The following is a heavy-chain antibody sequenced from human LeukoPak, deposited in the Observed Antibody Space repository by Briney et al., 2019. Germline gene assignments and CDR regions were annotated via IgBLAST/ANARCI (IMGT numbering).Heavy chain of an antibody. Sequence: ASVKVSCKASGGTFSSYAISWVRQAPGQGLEWMGGIIPIFGTANYAQKFQGRVTITADESTSTAYMELSSLRSEDTAVYYCARLRGDSRGAFDIWGQGTMVTVS. CDR1: GGTFSSYA. D-gene: IGHD3-22*01. J-gene: IGHJ3*02. CDR2: IIPIFGTA. V-gene: IGHV1-69*13. CDR3: ARLRGDSRGAFDI.